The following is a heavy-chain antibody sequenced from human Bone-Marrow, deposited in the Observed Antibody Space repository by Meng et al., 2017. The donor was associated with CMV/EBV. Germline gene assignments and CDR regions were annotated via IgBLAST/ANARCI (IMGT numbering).Heavy chain of an antibody. V-gene: IGHV1-2*02. D-gene: IGHD6-6*01. CDR3: AGESLAARPQYYFDY. J-gene: IGHJ4*02. Sequence: ASVKVSCKASGYTFTGYYMHWVRQAPGQGLEWMGWINPNSGGTNYAQKFQGRVTRTRDTSISTAYMELSRLRSDDTAVYYRAGESLAARPQYYFDYWGQGPLDTVSS. CDR2: INPNSGGT. CDR1: GYTFTGYY.